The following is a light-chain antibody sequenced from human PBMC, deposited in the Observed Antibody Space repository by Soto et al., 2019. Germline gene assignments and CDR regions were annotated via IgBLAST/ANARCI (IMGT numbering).Light chain of an antibody. J-gene: IGLJ3*02. V-gene: IGLV1-44*01. CDR2: SND. Sequence: QSVLTQPPSATGTPGQTVTVSCSGRGSGIGGNTVSWYQQLPGTAPRLLIHSNDRLPSGVPDRFFGSKSGASASLAISGLQSEDEADYYCATWDDSLDGPVFGGGTKLTVL. CDR1: GSGIGGNT. CDR3: ATWDDSLDGPV.